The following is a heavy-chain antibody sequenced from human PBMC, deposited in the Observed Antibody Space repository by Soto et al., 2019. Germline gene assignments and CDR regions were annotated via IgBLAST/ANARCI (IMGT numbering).Heavy chain of an antibody. CDR3: ARARWYAGYCYGGHCPYYYMEV. CDR2: INPSDGNT. Sequence: ASVKVSCKASGYSFTNYYMHWVRQAPGQGLEWMGIINPSDGNTTYAQKFQGRVTMTRDTSTSTVYIELSSLRSEDTAMYFCARARWYAGYCYGGHCPYYYMEVWGNGTTVTVSS. V-gene: IGHV1-46*03. CDR1: GYSFTNYY. J-gene: IGHJ6*03. D-gene: IGHD2-15*01.